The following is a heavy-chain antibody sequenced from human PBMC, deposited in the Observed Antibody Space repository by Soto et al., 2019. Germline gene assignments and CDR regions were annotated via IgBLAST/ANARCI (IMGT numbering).Heavy chain of an antibody. CDR1: GGSISSGGYY. J-gene: IGHJ6*02. D-gene: IGHD3-3*01. Sequence: PSETLSLTCTVSGGSISSGGYYWSWIRQHPGKGLEWIGYIYYSGSTYYNPSLKSRVTISVDTSKNQFSLKLSSVTAADTAVYYCATMGGGYYDFWSGYVNYYYYGMDVWGQGTTVTVSS. CDR3: ATMGGGYYDFWSGYVNYYYYGMDV. V-gene: IGHV4-31*03. CDR2: IYYSGST.